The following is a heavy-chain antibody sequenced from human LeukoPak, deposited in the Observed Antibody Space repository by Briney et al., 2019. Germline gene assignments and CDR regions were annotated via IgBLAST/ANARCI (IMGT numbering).Heavy chain of an antibody. Sequence: SVKVSCKASGGTFNRYAISWVRQAPGQGLEWMGGIIPIIGTVNYAQKFQGRVTITADESTSTAYMELSSLRSEDTAVYYCARAALGYCSSTSCYGTFDYWGQGTLVTVSS. CDR3: ARAALGYCSSTSCYGTFDY. CDR1: GGTFNRYA. J-gene: IGHJ4*02. V-gene: IGHV1-69*13. D-gene: IGHD2-2*01. CDR2: IIPIIGTV.